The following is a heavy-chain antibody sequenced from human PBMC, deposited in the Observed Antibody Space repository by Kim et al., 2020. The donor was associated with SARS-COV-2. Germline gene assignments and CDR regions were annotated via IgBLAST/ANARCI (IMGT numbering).Heavy chain of an antibody. CDR3: ATGGVGATGFDY. D-gene: IGHD1-26*01. Sequence: DYAVSVKSRIASNPDTSENQFSLQLNSVTPEDTAVYYCATGGVGATGFDYWGQGTLVTVSS. V-gene: IGHV6-1*01. J-gene: IGHJ4*02.